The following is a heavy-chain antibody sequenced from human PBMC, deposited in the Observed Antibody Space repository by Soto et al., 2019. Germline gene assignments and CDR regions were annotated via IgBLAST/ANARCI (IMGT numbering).Heavy chain of an antibody. D-gene: IGHD5-12*01. CDR1: GGSISSSNW. J-gene: IGHJ4*02. CDR3: ARSRGGFNYFQFDQ. V-gene: IGHV4-4*02. CDR2: IYHSGST. Sequence: SETRSLTCAVSGGSISSSNWWSWVRQPPGKGLEWIGEIYHSGSTNYNPSLKSRVTISVDKSKNQFSLKLSSVTAADTAVYYCARSRGGFNYFQFDQWGQGALVTVSS.